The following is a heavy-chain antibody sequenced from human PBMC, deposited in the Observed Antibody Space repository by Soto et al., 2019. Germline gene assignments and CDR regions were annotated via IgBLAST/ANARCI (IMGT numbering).Heavy chain of an antibody. Sequence: ASETLSLTCTVSGGSISSYYWGWIRQPPGKGLEWIGSIYYSGSTYYNPSLKSRVTISVDTSKNQFSLKLSSVTAADTAVYYCATLYGDYVSYWGQGTLVTVSS. CDR2: IYYSGST. CDR1: GGSISSYY. V-gene: IGHV4-39*01. D-gene: IGHD4-17*01. J-gene: IGHJ4*02. CDR3: ATLYGDYVSY.